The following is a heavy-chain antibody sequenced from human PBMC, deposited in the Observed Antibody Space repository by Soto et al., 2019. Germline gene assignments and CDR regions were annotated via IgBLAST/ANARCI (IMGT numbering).Heavy chain of an antibody. Sequence: GGSLRLSCAASGFTFSVYYMSWIRQAPGKGLEWVSYISSSSSYTNYADSVKGRFTISRDNAKNSLYLQMNSLRAEDTAVYYCARVLDCSSTSCYTHGLYGMDVWGQGTTVTVSS. CDR2: ISSSSSYT. J-gene: IGHJ6*02. V-gene: IGHV3-11*06. D-gene: IGHD2-2*02. CDR1: GFTFSVYY. CDR3: ARVLDCSSTSCYTHGLYGMDV.